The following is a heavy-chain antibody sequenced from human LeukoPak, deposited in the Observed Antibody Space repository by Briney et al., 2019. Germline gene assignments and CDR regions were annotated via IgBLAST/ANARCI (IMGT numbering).Heavy chain of an antibody. D-gene: IGHD1-20*01. V-gene: IGHV3-21*01. J-gene: IGHJ4*02. CDR3: ARAGDNWMFFDS. CDR1: GFTFSSYS. CDR2: ISSSSSYI. Sequence: PGGSLRLSCAASGFTFSSYSMNWVRQAPGKGLEWVSSISSSSSYIYYADSVKGRFTISRDNAKNSLYLQMNSLRAEDTAVYYCARAGDNWMFFDSWGEGTLVTVSS.